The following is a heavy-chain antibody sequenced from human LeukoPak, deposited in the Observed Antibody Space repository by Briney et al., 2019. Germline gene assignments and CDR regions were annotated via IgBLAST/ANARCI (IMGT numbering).Heavy chain of an antibody. CDR2: INWNGGST. CDR3: AREALYCSSTSCYKSGKRENWFDP. V-gene: IGHV3-20*01. D-gene: IGHD2-2*02. Sequence: GGSLRLSCAASGFTFDDYGMSWVRQAPGKGLEWVSGINWNGGSTGYADSVKGRFTISRDNAKNSLYLQMNSLRAEDTALHHCAREALYCSSTSCYKSGKRENWFDPWGQGTLVTVSS. J-gene: IGHJ5*02. CDR1: GFTFDDYG.